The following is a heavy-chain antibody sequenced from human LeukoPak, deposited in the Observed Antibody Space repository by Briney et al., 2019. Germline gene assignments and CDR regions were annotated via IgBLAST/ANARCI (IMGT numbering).Heavy chain of an antibody. V-gene: IGHV3-21*01. J-gene: IGHJ5*02. CDR3: ARQRGYCSSGVCRGWFDP. CDR1: GFTFRNYN. D-gene: IGHD2-8*01. Sequence: PGGSLRLSCAASGFTFRNYNMNWVRRAPGKGLEWVSSISESSSFIQYADSLKGRFAISRDNAKSSLYLQMNSLRAEDTAVYYCARQRGYCSSGVCRGWFDPWGQGTLVTVSS. CDR2: ISESSSFI.